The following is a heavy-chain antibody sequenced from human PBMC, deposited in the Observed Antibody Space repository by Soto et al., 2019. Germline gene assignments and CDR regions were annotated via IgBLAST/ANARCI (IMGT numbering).Heavy chain of an antibody. Sequence: EVHLVESGGGLVQPGGSLRLSCAASGFTVSSKYMSWVRQAPGKGLEWVSLIQSGGPTYYADSVKGRCTISRDTSENTLHLQMDSLRAADTAVYYCARDDVLCDGGRCYGGPLDAWGKGTTVTVSS. CDR3: ARDDVLCDGGRCYGGPLDA. V-gene: IGHV3-66*01. D-gene: IGHD2-15*01. J-gene: IGHJ6*04. CDR2: IQSGGPT. CDR1: GFTVSSKY.